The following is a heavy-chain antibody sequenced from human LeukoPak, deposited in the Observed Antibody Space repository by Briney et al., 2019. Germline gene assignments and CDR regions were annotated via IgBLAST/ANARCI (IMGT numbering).Heavy chain of an antibody. CDR1: GGSISSSSYY. CDR3: ARQENDVLTGYYVNY. CDR2: IYYSGST. Sequence: SETLSHTCTVSGGSISSSSYYWGWIRQPPGKGLEWIGSIYYSGSTYYNPSLKSRVTISVDTSTNQFSLRLSSVTAADTAVYYCARQENDVLTGYYVNYWGQGTLVTVSS. V-gene: IGHV4-39*01. J-gene: IGHJ4*02. D-gene: IGHD3-9*01.